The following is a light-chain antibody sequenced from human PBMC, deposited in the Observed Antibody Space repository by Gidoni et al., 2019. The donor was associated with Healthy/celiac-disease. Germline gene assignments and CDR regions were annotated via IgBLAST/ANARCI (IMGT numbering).Light chain of an antibody. CDR1: QSVSSN. CDR2: GAS. J-gene: IGKJ2*01. V-gene: IGKV3-15*01. Sequence: EIVMTQSPATLSVSPGERATPSCRASQSVSSNLAWYQQQPGQAPRLLIYGASTRATGIPARFSGSGSGTEFTITISSLQSEDFAVYYCQQYNNWPPYTFGQGTKLEIK. CDR3: QQYNNWPPYT.